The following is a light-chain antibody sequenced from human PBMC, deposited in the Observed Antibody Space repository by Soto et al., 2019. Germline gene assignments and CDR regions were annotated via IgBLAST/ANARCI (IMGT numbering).Light chain of an antibody. CDR3: QQHASSPLLT. V-gene: IGKV3-20*01. CDR2: GTS. CDR1: QTIGRNY. J-gene: IGKJ4*01. Sequence: EIVLTQSPGTLSLSPGETATLSCRASQTIGRNYLAWYQQKPGQAPRLLIFGTSTRATGIPERFCGSGSGTAFTPSISRLEPEDFVVYYCQQHASSPLLTFGGGTKVEIK.